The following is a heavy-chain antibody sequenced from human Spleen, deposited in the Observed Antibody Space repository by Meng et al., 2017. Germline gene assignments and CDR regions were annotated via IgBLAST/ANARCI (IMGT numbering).Heavy chain of an antibody. CDR3: ARPQQPQFSSDRTHGFDI. D-gene: IGHD3-22*01. Sequence: GESLKISCAASGFTFSSYSMNWVRQAPGKGLEWVSSISSSSSYIYYADSVKGRFTISRDNAKNSLYLQMNSLRAEDTAVYYCARPQQPQFSSDRTHGFDIWGQGTMVTVSS. CDR2: ISSSSSYI. V-gene: IGHV3-21*01. J-gene: IGHJ3*02. CDR1: GFTFSSYS.